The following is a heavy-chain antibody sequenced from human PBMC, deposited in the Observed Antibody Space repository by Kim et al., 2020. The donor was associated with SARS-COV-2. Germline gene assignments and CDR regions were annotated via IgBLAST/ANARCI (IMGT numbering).Heavy chain of an antibody. J-gene: IGHJ5*02. V-gene: IGHV4-39*07. CDR3: AREFINIVVVVAAENWFDP. CDR1: GGSISSSSYY. Sequence: SETLSLTCTVSGGSISSSSYYWGWIRQPPGKGLEWIGSIYYSGSTYYNPSLKRRVTISVDTSKNQFSLKLSSVTAADTAVYYCAREFINIVVVVAAENWFDPWGQGTRVTVSS. D-gene: IGHD2-15*01. CDR2: IYYSGST.